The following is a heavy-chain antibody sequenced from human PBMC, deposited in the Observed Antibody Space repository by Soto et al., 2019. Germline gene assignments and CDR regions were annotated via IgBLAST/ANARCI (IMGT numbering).Heavy chain of an antibody. CDR1: GFTFSTYA. J-gene: IGHJ4*02. CDR2: ISGSGAYT. D-gene: IGHD2-2*01. CDR3: ARDRHPYSTKYYFDY. V-gene: IGHV3-23*01. Sequence: GGSLRLSCAASGFTFSTYAMNWVRQPPGKGLEWVSSISGSGAYTYYADSVQGRFTISRDNSKNTLNLQMNSLRAEDTAVYYCARDRHPYSTKYYFDYWGQGTLVTVST.